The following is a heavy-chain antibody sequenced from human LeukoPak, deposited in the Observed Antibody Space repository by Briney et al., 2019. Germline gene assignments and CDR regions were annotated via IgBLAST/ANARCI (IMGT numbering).Heavy chain of an antibody. Sequence: GGSVKVSCRASGYTFTDYYIHWVRRAPGQGLEWMGLVDPRTGVTRCTQKFQGRVTMTRDTSISTVYLDLNGLTFDDTAVYYCATDNYGMLDYWGQGTLVTVSS. CDR3: ATDNYGMLDY. CDR1: GYTFTDYY. CDR2: VDPRTGVT. D-gene: IGHD3-9*01. J-gene: IGHJ4*02. V-gene: IGHV1-2*02.